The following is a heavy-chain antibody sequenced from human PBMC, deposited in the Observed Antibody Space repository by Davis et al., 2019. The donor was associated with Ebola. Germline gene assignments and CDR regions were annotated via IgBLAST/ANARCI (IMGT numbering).Heavy chain of an antibody. D-gene: IGHD6-6*01. V-gene: IGHV4-30-4*07. J-gene: IGHJ3*01. CDR2: YYYTGCT. CDR1: GGSVSSGGYS. CDR3: ARRPNLRGTKRYSSSAA. Sequence: MPSETLSLTCAVSGGSVSSGGYSWSWIRQPPGKGLEWIGYYYYTGCTHYSPSLKSRVTISIDTSKNQFSLKLSSVTAADTAVYYCARRPNLRGTKRYSSSAAWGQGTMVTVSS.